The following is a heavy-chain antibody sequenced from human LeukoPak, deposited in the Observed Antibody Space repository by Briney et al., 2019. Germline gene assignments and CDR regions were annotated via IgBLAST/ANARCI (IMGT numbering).Heavy chain of an antibody. CDR3: VANSLYNWKAHDY. V-gene: IGHV1-24*01. CDR2: FEPEDGKI. CDR1: GHTLSELS. D-gene: IGHD1-1*01. Sequence: ASVKVSCKVSGHTLSELSMHWVRQAPGKGLEWMGGFEPEDGKIISAQKFQGRVTMTEDTSTDTAYMELSRLTSEDTAIYYCVANSLYNWKAHDYWGQGTLLTVSS. J-gene: IGHJ4*02.